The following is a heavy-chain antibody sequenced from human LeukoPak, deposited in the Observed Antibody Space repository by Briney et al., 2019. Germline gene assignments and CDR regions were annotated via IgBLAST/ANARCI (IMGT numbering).Heavy chain of an antibody. CDR1: GGSFSGYY. D-gene: IGHD7-27*01. CDR3: ASSYNWGYLDY. V-gene: IGHV4-34*01. Sequence: SETLSLTCAVYGGSFSGYYWSWIRQPPGKGLEWIGEINHSGSTNYNPSLKSRVTISVDTSKNQFSLKLSSVTAADTAVYYCASSYNWGYLDYWGQGTLVTVSS. J-gene: IGHJ4*02. CDR2: INHSGST.